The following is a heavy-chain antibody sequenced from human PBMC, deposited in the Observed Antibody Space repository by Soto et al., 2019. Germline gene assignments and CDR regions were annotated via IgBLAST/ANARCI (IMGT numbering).Heavy chain of an antibody. CDR2: INTDGSSV. J-gene: IGHJ6*02. CDR1: GFTLSIYW. CDR3: ARERQYFAWEYYFYGMDV. Sequence: EVQLVESGGGLVQPGGSLRLSCAASGFTLSIYWMHWVRLSPGKRPVWVSRINTDGSSVNYADSVQGRFTISRDNAKNTLYLQMNSLRAEDTAVYYCARERQYFAWEYYFYGMDVWGQGTTVTVSS. D-gene: IGHD3-9*01. V-gene: IGHV3-74*01.